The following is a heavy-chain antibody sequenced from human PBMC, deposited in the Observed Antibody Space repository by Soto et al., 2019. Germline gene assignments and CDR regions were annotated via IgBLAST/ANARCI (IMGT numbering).Heavy chain of an antibody. CDR2: INSDGSST. Sequence: HPGGSLRLSCAASGFTFSSYWMHWVRQAPGKGLVWVSRINSDGSSTSYADSVKGRFTISRDNAKNTLYLQMNSLRAEDTAVYYCARVDYNSPPYYYYYYMDVWGKGTTVTVSS. CDR1: GFTFSSYW. CDR3: ARVDYNSPPYYYYYYMDV. V-gene: IGHV3-74*01. J-gene: IGHJ6*03. D-gene: IGHD4-4*01.